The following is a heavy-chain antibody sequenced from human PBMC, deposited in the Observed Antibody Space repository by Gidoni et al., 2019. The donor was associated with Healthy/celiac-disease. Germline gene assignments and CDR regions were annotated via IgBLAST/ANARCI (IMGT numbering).Heavy chain of an antibody. CDR2: ISSSSSYI. Sequence: YSMNWVRQAPGKGLEWVSSISSSSSYIYYADSVKGRFTISRDNAKNSLYLQMNSLRAEDTAVYYCARDRYSSRSHWFDPWGQGTLVTVSS. J-gene: IGHJ5*02. CDR1: YS. CDR3: ARDRYSSRSHWFDP. V-gene: IGHV3-21*01. D-gene: IGHD6-13*01.